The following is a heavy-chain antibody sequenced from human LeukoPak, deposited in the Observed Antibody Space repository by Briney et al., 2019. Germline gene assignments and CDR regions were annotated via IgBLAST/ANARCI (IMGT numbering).Heavy chain of an antibody. V-gene: IGHV1-69*13. Sequence: GASVKVSCKASGGTFISYAISWVRQAPGQGLEWMGGIIPIFGTANYAQKFQGRVTITADESTSTAYMELSSLRSEDTAVYYCARVGQLAPPIYYYYGMDVWGQGTTVTVSS. CDR2: IIPIFGTA. D-gene: IGHD6-6*01. CDR1: GGTFISYA. J-gene: IGHJ6*02. CDR3: ARVGQLAPPIYYYYGMDV.